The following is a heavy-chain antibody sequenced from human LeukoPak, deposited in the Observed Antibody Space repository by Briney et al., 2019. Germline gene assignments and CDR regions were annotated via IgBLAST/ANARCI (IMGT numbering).Heavy chain of an antibody. D-gene: IGHD2-2*01. CDR1: GYTFTSYA. Sequence: ASVKVSCKASGYTFTSYAMHWVRQASGQRLEWMGWINAGNGNTKYSQKFQGRVTITRDTSASSAYMELSSLRSEDTAVYFCASGESSTSSYDYWGQGTLVTVSS. CDR2: INAGNGNT. CDR3: ASGESSTSSYDY. V-gene: IGHV1-3*01. J-gene: IGHJ4*02.